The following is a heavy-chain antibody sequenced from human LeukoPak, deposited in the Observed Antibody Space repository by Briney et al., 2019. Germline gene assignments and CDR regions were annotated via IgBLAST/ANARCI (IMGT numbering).Heavy chain of an antibody. J-gene: IGHJ3*02. D-gene: IGHD3-16*01. CDR1: GDSVSSNSAA. CDR2: TYYRSKWYN. V-gene: IGHV6-1*01. Sequence: SQTLSLTCAISGDSVSSNSAAWNWIRQSPSRGLEWLGRTYYRSKWYNDYAVSVKSRITINPDASKNQFTLQLNSVTPEDTAVYYCASSSLRGSDAFDIWGQGTMVTVSS. CDR3: ASSSLRGSDAFDI.